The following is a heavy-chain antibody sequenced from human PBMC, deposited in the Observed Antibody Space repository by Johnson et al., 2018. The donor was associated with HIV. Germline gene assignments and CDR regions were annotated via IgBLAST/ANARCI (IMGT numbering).Heavy chain of an antibody. J-gene: IGHJ3*02. D-gene: IGHD1-26*01. CDR1: RFTFSNYA. Sequence: VESGGGLVQPGGSLRLSCAASRFTFSNYAMHWVRQAPGKGLEWVSGISWNSGRIGYADSVKGRFTISRDNAKNSLYLQMNSLRAEDTAVYYCARSIVGAIVDAFDMWGQATMVTVSS. V-gene: IGHV3-9*01. CDR2: ISWNSGRI. CDR3: ARSIVGAIVDAFDM.